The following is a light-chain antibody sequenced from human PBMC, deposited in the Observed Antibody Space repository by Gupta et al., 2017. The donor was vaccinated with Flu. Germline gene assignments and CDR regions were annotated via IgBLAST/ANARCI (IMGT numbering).Light chain of an antibody. CDR1: SSNIGGNY. CDR2: TNN. J-gene: IGLJ3*02. CDR3: ASWDASRNAWV. Sequence: QSVLTQSPSASGPPGQRVTVSCSGSSSNIGGNYVYWYQHLPGTAPNLLVYTNNVRPSGVPDRFSGSKSGTSASLAISGLQAEDEADYYCASWDASRNAWVFGGGTKVTVL. V-gene: IGLV1-47*02.